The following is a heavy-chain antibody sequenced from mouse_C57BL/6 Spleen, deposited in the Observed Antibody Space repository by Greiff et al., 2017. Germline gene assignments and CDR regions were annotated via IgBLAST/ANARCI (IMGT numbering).Heavy chain of an antibody. CDR1: GYAFSSSW. D-gene: IGHD1-1*01. CDR2: IYPGDGDT. V-gene: IGHV1-82*01. J-gene: IGHJ2*01. CDR3: AEGLRGVGY. Sequence: VQLQQSGPELVKPGASVKISCKASGYAFSSSWMNWVKQRPGKGLEWIGRIYPGDGDTNYNGKFKGKATLTADKSSSTAYMQLSSLTSEDSAVYFCAEGLRGVGYWGQGTTLTVSS.